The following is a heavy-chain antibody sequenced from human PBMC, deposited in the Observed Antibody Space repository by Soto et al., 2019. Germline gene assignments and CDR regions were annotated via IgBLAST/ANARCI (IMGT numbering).Heavy chain of an antibody. Sequence: GGTLRLSCAASGFTFGRDGMHWGRHAPGKGLEGVAVIWYDGSNKYYADSVKGRFTISRDNAKNSLYLQMNSLRAEDTAVYYCARAPDYDFWSGYLTYNWFDPWGQGTLVTVSS. J-gene: IGHJ5*02. CDR3: ARAPDYDFWSGYLTYNWFDP. D-gene: IGHD3-3*01. CDR2: IWYDGSNK. CDR1: GFTFGRDG. V-gene: IGHV3-33*01.